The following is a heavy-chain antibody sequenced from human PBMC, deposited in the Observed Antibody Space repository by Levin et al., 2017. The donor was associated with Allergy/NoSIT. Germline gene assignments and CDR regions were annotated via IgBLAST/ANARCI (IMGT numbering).Heavy chain of an antibody. J-gene: IGHJ6*02. CDR1: GYTFTSYY. CDR2: INPSGGST. D-gene: IGHD3-16*02. CDR3: ARVRRRGVIVTPPYYAMDV. Sequence: ASVKVSCKASGYTFTSYYMHWVRQAPGQGLEWMGIINPSGGSTSYAQKFQGRVTMTRDTSTSTVYMELSSLRSEDTAVYYCARVRRRGVIVTPPYYAMDVWGQGTTVTVSS. V-gene: IGHV1-46*01.